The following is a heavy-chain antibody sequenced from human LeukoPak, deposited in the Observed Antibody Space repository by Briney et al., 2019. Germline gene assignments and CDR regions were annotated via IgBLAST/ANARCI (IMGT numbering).Heavy chain of an antibody. CDR2: VYYSGGT. CDR1: GGSVSSGSYY. CDR3: ASTQKKPYYFDY. Sequence: PSETLSLTCTVSGGSVSSGSYYWSWIRQPPGKGLEWIGYVYYSGGTNHNPSLKSRVTISVDTSKNQFSLKLSSVTAADTAVYYCASTQKKPYYFDYWGQGTLVTVSS. J-gene: IGHJ4*02. V-gene: IGHV4-61*01.